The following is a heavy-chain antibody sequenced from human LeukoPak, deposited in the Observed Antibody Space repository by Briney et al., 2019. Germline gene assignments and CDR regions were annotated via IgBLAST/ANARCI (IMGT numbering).Heavy chain of an antibody. CDR3: ARDDYRAYCYYGMDV. V-gene: IGHV1-18*01. J-gene: IGHJ6*02. CDR1: GYTFTSYG. CDR2: ISTYNGNT. Sequence: ASVKVSCKPSGYTFTSYGISWVRQAPGQGLEWMGWISTYNGNTNYAQKLQGRVTMTTDTSTSTAYMELRSLRSDGTTVYYWARDDYRAYCYYGMDVWGQGTTVTVSS. D-gene: IGHD4-11*01.